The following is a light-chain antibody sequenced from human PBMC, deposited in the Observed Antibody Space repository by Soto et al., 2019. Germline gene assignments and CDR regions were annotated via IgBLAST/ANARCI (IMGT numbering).Light chain of an antibody. CDR3: LQDYNYPRT. J-gene: IGKJ1*01. Sequence: AIQMTQAPSSLSASVGDRVFITCRASQSIGHDLGWYQQKPGQAPKLLIYAASTLETGVPSRFSGSGSGTQFTLTISSLQPEDFATYYCLQDYNYPRTFGQGTKVEVK. CDR2: AAS. V-gene: IGKV1-6*01. CDR1: QSIGHD.